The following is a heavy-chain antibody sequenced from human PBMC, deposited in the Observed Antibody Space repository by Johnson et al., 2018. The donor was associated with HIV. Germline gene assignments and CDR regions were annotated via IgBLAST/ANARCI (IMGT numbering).Heavy chain of an antibody. V-gene: IGHV3-43D*03. J-gene: IGHJ3*02. Sequence: VQLVESGGVVVQPGGYLRLSCAASGFTFDDYAMHWVRQAPGKGLEWVSLISWDGGSTYYADSVKGRFTISRDNSKNSLYLQMNSLRAEDTALYYCAKGLDSSGYVGAFDIWGQGTMVTVSS. D-gene: IGHD3-22*01. CDR3: AKGLDSSGYVGAFDI. CDR1: GFTFDDYA. CDR2: ISWDGGST.